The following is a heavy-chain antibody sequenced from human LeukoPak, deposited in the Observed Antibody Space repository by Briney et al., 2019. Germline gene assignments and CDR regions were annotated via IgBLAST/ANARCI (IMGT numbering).Heavy chain of an antibody. CDR2: IIPIFGTA. D-gene: IGHD3-22*01. Sequence: SVKVSCKASGGTLSGYAISWVRQAPGQGLEWMGGIIPIFGTANYAQKFHGRVTITTDESTSTAYMELSSLRSGDTAVYYCASSAHDSNPCHYWREGTLVTVPS. CDR3: ASSAHDSNPCHY. CDR1: GGTLSGYA. J-gene: IGHJ4*02. V-gene: IGHV1-69*05.